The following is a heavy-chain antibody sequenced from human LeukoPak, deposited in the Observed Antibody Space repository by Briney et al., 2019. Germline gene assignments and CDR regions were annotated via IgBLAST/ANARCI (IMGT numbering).Heavy chain of an antibody. CDR1: GDSVSSNSAA. CDR3: ARGGIEASTIFGVVINPGLDY. V-gene: IGHV6-1*01. CDR2: TYYRSKWYN. Sequence: SQTLSLTCAISGDSVSSNSAAWNWIRQSPSRGLEWLGRTYYRSKWYNDYAVSVKSRITINPDTSKNQFSLQLNSVTPEDTAVYYCARGGIEASTIFGVVINPGLDYWGQGTLVTVSS. D-gene: IGHD3-3*01. J-gene: IGHJ4*02.